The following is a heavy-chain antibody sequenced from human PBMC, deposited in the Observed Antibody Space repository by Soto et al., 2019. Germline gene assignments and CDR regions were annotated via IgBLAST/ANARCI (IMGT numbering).Heavy chain of an antibody. D-gene: IGHD3-10*01. J-gene: IGHJ4*02. V-gene: IGHV3-33*01. CDR1: GFTFSDYG. Sequence: PGGSLKLSCAACGFTFSDYGMLWVRQAPGRGLEWVAVIWYDGSNKYYADSVKGRFTISRDNSKNTLYLQMNSLRAEDMAVYYCARDRDWYGDYWGQGTLVTVSS. CDR2: IWYDGSNK. CDR3: ARDRDWYGDY.